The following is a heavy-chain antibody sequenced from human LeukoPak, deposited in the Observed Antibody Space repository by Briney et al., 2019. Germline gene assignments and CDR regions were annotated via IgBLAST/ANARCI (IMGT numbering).Heavy chain of an antibody. CDR1: GFTVSSNY. CDR2: ISYDGSNK. J-gene: IGHJ4*02. D-gene: IGHD1-26*01. CDR3: AGIVGATSYY. V-gene: IGHV3-30-3*01. Sequence: GGSLRLSCAASGFTVSSNYMTWVRQAPGKGLEWVAVISYDGSNKYYADSVKGRFTISRDNSKNTLYLQMNSLRAEDTAMYYCAGIVGATSYYWGQGTLVTVSS.